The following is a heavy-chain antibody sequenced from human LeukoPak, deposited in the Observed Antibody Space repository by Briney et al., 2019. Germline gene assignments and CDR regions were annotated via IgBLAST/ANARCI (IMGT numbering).Heavy chain of an antibody. J-gene: IGHJ4*02. D-gene: IGHD3-10*01. CDR1: GGSFSGYY. V-gene: IGHV4-34*01. CDR3: ARVYYGSGSFDY. CDR2: INHSGST. Sequence: ASETLSLTCAVYGGSFSGYYWSWIRQPPGKGLEWIGEINHSGSTNYNPSLKSRVTISVDTSKSQFSLKLSSVTAADTAVYYCARVYYGSGSFDYWGQGTLVTVSS.